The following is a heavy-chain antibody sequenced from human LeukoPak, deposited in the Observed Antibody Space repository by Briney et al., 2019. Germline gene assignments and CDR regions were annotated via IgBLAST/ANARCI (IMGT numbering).Heavy chain of an antibody. CDR3: ARDEEADYGDYGASFDY. J-gene: IGHJ4*02. Sequence: PGGSLRLSCAASGFTFSSYSMNWVRQAPGKGLEWVSYISSSSGTIYYADSVKGRFTISRDNAKNSLYLQMNSLRAEDTAVYYCARDEEADYGDYGASFDYWGQGTLVTVSS. V-gene: IGHV3-48*04. CDR2: ISSSSGTI. D-gene: IGHD4-17*01. CDR1: GFTFSSYS.